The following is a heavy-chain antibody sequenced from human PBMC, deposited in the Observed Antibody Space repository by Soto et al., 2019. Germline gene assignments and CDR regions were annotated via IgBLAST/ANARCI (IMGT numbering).Heavy chain of an antibody. J-gene: IGHJ4*02. D-gene: IGHD4-17*01. V-gene: IGHV1-69*06. CDR2: IIPIFGTA. Sequence: QVQLVQSAAEVTKPGSSVKVSCQASGGPFSSYAISWVRQAPGQVLEWMGGIIPIFGTANYAQKFQGRVTITADKSTSTAYMELSSLRSEDTAVYYCASVFITTVTTGPFDYWGQGTLVTVSS. CDR1: GGPFSSYA. CDR3: ASVFITTVTTGPFDY.